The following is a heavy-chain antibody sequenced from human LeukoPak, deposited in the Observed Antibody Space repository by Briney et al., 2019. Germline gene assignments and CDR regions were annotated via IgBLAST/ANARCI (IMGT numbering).Heavy chain of an antibody. CDR2: ISESGDVT. J-gene: IGHJ4*02. V-gene: IGHV3-23*01. CDR1: GFTFSNYE. Sequence: GGSLRLSCAASGFTFSNYEMIWVRQAPGKGLDWVAAISESGDVTYYADSVKGRFTISRDNSKRTLYLQMNSLRAEDTAIYYCAKHLTRMSFFDYWGQGTLATVSS. CDR3: AKHLTRMSFFDY.